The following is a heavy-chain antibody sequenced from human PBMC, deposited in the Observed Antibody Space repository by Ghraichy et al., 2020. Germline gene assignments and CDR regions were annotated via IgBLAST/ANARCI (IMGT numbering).Heavy chain of an antibody. J-gene: IGHJ6*02. CDR3: ATPSVGSSSLDYYYGMDV. Sequence: GGSLRLSCAASGFTFSSYAMSWVRQAPGKGLEWVSAISGSGGSTYYADSVKGRFTISRDNSKNTLYLQMNSLRAEDTAVYYCATPSVGSSSLDYYYGMDVWGQGTTVTVSS. CDR2: ISGSGGST. CDR1: GFTFSSYA. D-gene: IGHD6-13*01. V-gene: IGHV3-23*01.